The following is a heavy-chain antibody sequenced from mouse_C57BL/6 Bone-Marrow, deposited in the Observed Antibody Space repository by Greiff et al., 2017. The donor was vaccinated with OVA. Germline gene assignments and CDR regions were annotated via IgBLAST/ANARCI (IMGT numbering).Heavy chain of an antibody. D-gene: IGHD1-1*01. CDR1: GYTFTSYW. Sequence: QVQLQQPGAELVKPGASVKLSCKASGYTFTSYWMHWVKQRPGQGLEWIGMIHPNSGSTNYNEKFKSKATLTVDKSSSTAYMQLSSLTSEDSAVYYCARRNYYCSSAWFAYWGQGTLVTVSA. CDR3: ARRNYYCSSAWFAY. V-gene: IGHV1-64*01. J-gene: IGHJ3*01. CDR2: IHPNSGST.